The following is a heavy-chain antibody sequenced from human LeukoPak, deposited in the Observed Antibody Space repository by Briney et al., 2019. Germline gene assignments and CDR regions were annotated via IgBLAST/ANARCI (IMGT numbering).Heavy chain of an antibody. J-gene: IGHJ4*02. CDR2: ISGSGGST. CDR1: GFTFSNYA. CDR3: ARSPDILTGYPFDY. D-gene: IGHD3-9*01. V-gene: IGHV3-23*01. Sequence: QPGGSLRLSCAASGFTFSNYAMSWARQAPGKGLEWVSAISGSGGSTYYADSVKGRFTISRDNSKNTLYLQMNSLRAEDTAVYYCARSPDILTGYPFDYWGQGTLVTVSS.